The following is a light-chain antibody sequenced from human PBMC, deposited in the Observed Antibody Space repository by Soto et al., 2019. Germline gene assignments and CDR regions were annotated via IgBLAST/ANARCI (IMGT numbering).Light chain of an antibody. V-gene: IGLV2-11*01. CDR3: CSYAGTYPPV. CDR2: DVS. CDR1: SSDVGGYNY. Sequence: QSVLTQPRSVSGSPGQSVTISCTGTSSDVGGYNYVSWYQQHPGKAPKLMIYDVSKRPSGVPDRFSGSKSGNTSSLTISGLQSDDEVDYYCCSYAGTYPPVFRTGTKLTLL. J-gene: IGLJ1*01.